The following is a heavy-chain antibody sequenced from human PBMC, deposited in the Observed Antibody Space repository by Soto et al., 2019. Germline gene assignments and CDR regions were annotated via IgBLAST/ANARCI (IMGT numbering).Heavy chain of an antibody. CDR3: GRGRSGELVVFY. V-gene: IGHV1-2*02. CDR1: GYTFTSSY. Sequence: QVQLVQSGAEVKKPGSTVKVSCKASGYTFTSSYIHWVRQAPGQGLEWMGEISPKSGGTRYAQKFQGRVTMTKDTSITTVYMELSNLSPDDTAVYYCGRGRSGELVVFYWGQGTLVTVHS. J-gene: IGHJ4*02. CDR2: ISPKSGGT. D-gene: IGHD1-7*01.